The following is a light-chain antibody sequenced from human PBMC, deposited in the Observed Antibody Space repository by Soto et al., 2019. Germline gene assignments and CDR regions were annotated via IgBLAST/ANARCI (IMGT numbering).Light chain of an antibody. Sequence: EIVLTQSPGTLSLSPGERATLSCRASQSVSSSYLAWYQQKPGQAPRLLIYGASSRATGIPDRFSGSGSGTDFTLTISRLEPEDFATYYCQQANNFPPFTFGPGTKVDIK. CDR2: GAS. J-gene: IGKJ3*01. CDR3: QQANNFPPFT. CDR1: QSVSSSY. V-gene: IGKV3-20*01.